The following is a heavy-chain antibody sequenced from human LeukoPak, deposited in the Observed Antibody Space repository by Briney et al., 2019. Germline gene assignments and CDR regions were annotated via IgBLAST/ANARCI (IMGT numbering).Heavy chain of an antibody. J-gene: IGHJ6*02. CDR2: ISAYNGNT. CDR1: GYTFTSYG. D-gene: IGHD2-2*01. V-gene: IGHV1-18*01. CDR3: ARRSSTSVYYGMDV. Sequence: GASVKVSCKASGYTFTSYGISWVRQAPGQGLEWMGWISAYNGNTNYAQKLQGRVTMTTDTSTSTAYMELRSLRSDDTAVYYCARRSSTSVYYGMDVWGQGTTVTVSS.